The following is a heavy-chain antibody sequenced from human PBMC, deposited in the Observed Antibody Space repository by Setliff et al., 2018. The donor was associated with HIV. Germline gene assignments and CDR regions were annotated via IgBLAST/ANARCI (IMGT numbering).Heavy chain of an antibody. V-gene: IGHV1-24*01. CDR1: GYTLTELS. CDR2: FDPEDGET. J-gene: IGHJ1*01. Sequence: SVKVSCKISGYTLTELSIHWVRQAPGKGPEWMANFDPEDGETFYAQKFQGRLTMTEDTSTDTAYMELSSLRSDDTAMYYCATDPGYSSTWYSESFQHWGQGTVVTVSS. CDR3: ATDPGYSSTWYSESFQH. D-gene: IGHD6-13*01.